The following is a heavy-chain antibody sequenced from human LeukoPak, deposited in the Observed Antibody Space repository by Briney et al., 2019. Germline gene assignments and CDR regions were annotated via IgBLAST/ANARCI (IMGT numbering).Heavy chain of an antibody. V-gene: IGHV3-23*01. Sequence: GGSLRLSCAASGFTFSNYAMSWLRQAPGRGLEWVSAASSSGGSTYYADSVKGRFTLSRDNSRNTLYLQMNSLRAEDTAVFYCATEGSVGGYADYWGQGTLVTVSS. CDR1: GFTFSNYA. CDR3: ATEGSVGGYADY. J-gene: IGHJ4*02. D-gene: IGHD5-12*01. CDR2: ASSSGGST.